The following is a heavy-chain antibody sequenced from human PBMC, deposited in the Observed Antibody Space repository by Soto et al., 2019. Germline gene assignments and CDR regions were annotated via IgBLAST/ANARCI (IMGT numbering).Heavy chain of an antibody. CDR2: IYYSGST. CDR3: ASGYYNLGEAPFDY. J-gene: IGHJ4*02. D-gene: IGHD3-9*01. CDR1: GGSISSSSYY. V-gene: IGHV4-39*01. Sequence: PSETLSLTCTVSGGSISSSSYYWGWIRQPPGKGLEWIGSIYYSGSTYYNPSLKSRVTISVDTSKNQFSLKLSSVTAADTAVYYCASGYYNLGEAPFDYWGQGTLVTVSS.